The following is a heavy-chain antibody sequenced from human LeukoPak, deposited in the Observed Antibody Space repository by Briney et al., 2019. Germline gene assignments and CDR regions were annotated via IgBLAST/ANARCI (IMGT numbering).Heavy chain of an antibody. J-gene: IGHJ4*02. CDR2: IYYSGST. D-gene: IGHD3-22*01. V-gene: IGHV4-39*07. Sequence: KPSETLSLTCTVSGGSISSSSYYWGWIRQPPGKGLEWIGSIYYSGSTYYNPSLKSRVTISVDTSKNQFSLKLSSVTAADTAVYYCARGLFRDSSGYYYRAGYFDYWGQGTLVTVSS. CDR3: ARGLFRDSSGYYYRAGYFDY. CDR1: GGSISSSSYY.